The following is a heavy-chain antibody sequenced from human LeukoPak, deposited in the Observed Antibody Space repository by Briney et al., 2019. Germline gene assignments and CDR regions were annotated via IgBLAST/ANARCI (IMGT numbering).Heavy chain of an antibody. Sequence: GGSLRLSCAASGVTFSSYWMSWVRQAPGKGLEWVANSKQDGSEKYYVDSVKGRFTISRDNAKNSLYLPRNSRRAEDTSVYYCARDQNDGDYFLWGQGTLVTVSS. CDR2: SKQDGSEK. J-gene: IGHJ4*02. CDR3: ARDQNDGDYFL. D-gene: IGHD2/OR15-2a*01. V-gene: IGHV3-7*01. CDR1: GVTFSSYW.